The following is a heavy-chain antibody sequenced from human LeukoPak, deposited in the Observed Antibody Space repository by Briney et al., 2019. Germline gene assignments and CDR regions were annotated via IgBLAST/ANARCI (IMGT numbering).Heavy chain of an antibody. CDR1: GGSISSYY. J-gene: IGHJ4*02. V-gene: IGHV4-59*01. CDR3: ARGRGWSVY. D-gene: IGHD6-19*01. CDR2: IYYSGST. Sequence: SETLSLTCTVSGGSISSYYWSWIRQPPGRGLEWIGYIYYSGSTNYNPSLRSRVTISVDTSKNQFSLKLSSVTAADTAVYYCARGRGWSVYWGQGTLVTVSS.